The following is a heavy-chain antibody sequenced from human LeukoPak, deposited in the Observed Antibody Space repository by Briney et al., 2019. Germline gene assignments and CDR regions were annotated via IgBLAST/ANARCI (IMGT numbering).Heavy chain of an antibody. V-gene: IGHV3-23*01. CDR3: AKGIRDYYYGMDV. CDR2: ISGSGGST. CDR1: GFTFSSYA. J-gene: IGHJ6*02. Sequence: WVSLRLSCAASGFTFSSYAMIWLRQAPGKGLKWFSAISGSGGSTYYADSVKGRFTISRDNSKNTLYLQMNSLRAEDTAVYYCAKGIRDYYYGMDVWGQGTTVTVSS.